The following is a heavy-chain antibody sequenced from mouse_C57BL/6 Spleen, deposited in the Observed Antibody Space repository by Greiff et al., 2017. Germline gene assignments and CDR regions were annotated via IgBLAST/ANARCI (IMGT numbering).Heavy chain of an antibody. Sequence: VQLQQSGAELVRPGASVKLSCKASGYTFTDYYINWVKQRPGQGLEWIARIYPGSGNTYYNEKFKGKATLTAAKSSSTAYMKFSSLTSEDSSVYICARDYYSHTVGAMDYWGQGTSVTVST. CDR1: GYTFTDYY. D-gene: IGHD2-12*01. CDR2: IYPGSGNT. J-gene: IGHJ4*01. V-gene: IGHV1-76*01. CDR3: ARDYYSHTVGAMDY.